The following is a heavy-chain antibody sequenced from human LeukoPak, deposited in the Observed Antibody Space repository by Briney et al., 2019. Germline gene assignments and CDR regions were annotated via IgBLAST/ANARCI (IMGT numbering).Heavy chain of an antibody. CDR3: ARDKGFWSGYYIYAFDI. CDR2: LYTSGST. D-gene: IGHD3-3*01. J-gene: IGHJ3*02. CDR1: GGSISTYY. V-gene: IGHV4-4*07. Sequence: PSETLSLTCTVSGGSISTYYWSWIRQPAGKGLEWIGRLYTSGSTNYNPSLKSRVTMSVDTSKNQFSLKLSSVTAADTAVYYCARDKGFWSGYYIYAFDIWGQGTMVTVSS.